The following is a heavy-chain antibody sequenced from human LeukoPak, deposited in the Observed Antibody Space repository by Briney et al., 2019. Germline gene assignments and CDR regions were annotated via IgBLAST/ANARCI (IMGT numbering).Heavy chain of an antibody. CDR3: ASGSYYDFWSCNGAFDI. CDR1: GGTFSSYA. CDR2: IIPIFGIA. Sequence: SVKVSCKASGGTFSSYAISWVRQAPGQGLEWMGRIIPIFGIANYAQKFQGRVTITADKSTSTAYMELSSLRSEDTAVYYCASGSYYDFWSCNGAFDIWGQGTMVTVSS. V-gene: IGHV1-69*04. D-gene: IGHD3-3*01. J-gene: IGHJ3*02.